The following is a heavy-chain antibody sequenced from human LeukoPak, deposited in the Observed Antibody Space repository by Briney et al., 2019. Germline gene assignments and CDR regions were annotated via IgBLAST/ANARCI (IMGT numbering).Heavy chain of an antibody. CDR3: ARGLGNYNWFDP. J-gene: IGHJ5*02. D-gene: IGHD1-7*01. Sequence: GGSLRLSCAASGFTFSSYAMSWVRQAPGKGLEWVSSISSSSSYIYYADSVKGRFTISRDNAKNSLYLQMNSLRAEDTAVYYCARGLGNYNWFDPWGQGTLVTVSS. CDR2: ISSSSSYI. V-gene: IGHV3-21*01. CDR1: GFTFSSYA.